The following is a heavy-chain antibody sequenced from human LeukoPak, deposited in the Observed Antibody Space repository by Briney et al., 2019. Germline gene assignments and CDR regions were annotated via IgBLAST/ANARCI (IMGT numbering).Heavy chain of an antibody. J-gene: IGHJ3*02. CDR1: GGSIGSGGYS. D-gene: IGHD2-2*01. CDR3: ARGPFVVPAAPAGKSYAFDI. Sequence: SETLSLTCAVSGGSIGSGGYSWSWIRQPAGKGLEWIGYIYHSGSTYYNPSLKSRVTISVDRSKNQFSLKLSSVTAADTAVYYCARGPFVVPAAPAGKSYAFDIWGQGTMVTVSS. V-gene: IGHV4-30-2*01. CDR2: IYHSGST.